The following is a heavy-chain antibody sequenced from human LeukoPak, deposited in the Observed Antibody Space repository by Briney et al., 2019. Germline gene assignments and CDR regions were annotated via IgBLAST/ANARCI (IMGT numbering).Heavy chain of an antibody. D-gene: IGHD1-1*01. CDR2: ISWNSGSI. J-gene: IGHJ4*02. V-gene: IGHV3-9*01. CDR1: GFTFDDYA. Sequence: PGGSLRLSCAASGFTFDDYAMHWVRQAPGKGLEWVSGISWNSGSIGYADSVKGRFTISRDNAKNSLYLQMNSLRAEDTAVYYCADNYFFDYWGQGTLVTVSS. CDR3: ADNYFFDY.